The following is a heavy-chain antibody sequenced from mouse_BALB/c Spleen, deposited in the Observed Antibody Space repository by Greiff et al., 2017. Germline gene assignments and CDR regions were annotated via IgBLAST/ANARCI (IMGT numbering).Heavy chain of an antibody. D-gene: IGHD1-1*01. V-gene: IGHV5-6-5*01. CDR3: ARDHYGSSRYWYFDV. CDR2: ISSGGST. J-gene: IGHJ1*01. CDR1: GFTFSSYA. Sequence: EVMLVESGGGLVKPGGSLKLSCAASGFTFSSYAMSWVRQTPEKRLEWVASISSGGSTYYPDSVKGRFTISRDNARNILYLQMSSLRSEDTAMYYCARDHYGSSRYWYFDVWGAGTTVTVSS.